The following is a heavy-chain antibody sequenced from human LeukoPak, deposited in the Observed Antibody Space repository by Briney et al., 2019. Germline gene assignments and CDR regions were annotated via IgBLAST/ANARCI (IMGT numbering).Heavy chain of an antibody. CDR3: TGGLTTVTFYGMDV. J-gene: IGHJ6*02. D-gene: IGHD4-17*01. V-gene: IGHV1-69*13. CDR2: IIPIFGTA. CDR1: GGTFISYA. Sequence: SVKVSCKASGGTFISYAISWVRQAPGQGLEWMGGIIPIFGTANYAQKFQGRVTITADESTSTAYMELSSLRSEDTAVYYCTGGLTTVTFYGMDVWGQGTTVTASS.